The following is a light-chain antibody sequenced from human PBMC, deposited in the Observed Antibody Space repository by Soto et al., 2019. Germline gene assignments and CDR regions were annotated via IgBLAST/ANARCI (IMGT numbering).Light chain of an antibody. J-gene: IGKJ1*01. CDR3: QQYGSSLVT. Sequence: EIVLTQSPGTLSLSPGERATLSCRASQSVSSSYLAGYQQKPGQAPRLLIYGASSRATGIPDRFSGSGSGTEFTLTISRLEPEDFAVYYCQQYGSSLVTFGQGTKVEI. V-gene: IGKV3-20*01. CDR2: GAS. CDR1: QSVSSSY.